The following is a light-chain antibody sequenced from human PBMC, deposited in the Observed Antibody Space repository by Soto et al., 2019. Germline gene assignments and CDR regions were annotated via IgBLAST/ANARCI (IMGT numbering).Light chain of an antibody. V-gene: IGKV3-20*01. J-gene: IGKJ3*01. Sequence: EIVLTQSPGTLSLSPGERATLSCRASQSISSSYLAWYQHKPGQAPRLLLFATSIRATGIPDRISGSGSGTDFTLIISRREPEDFAVYDCQQYDPSPFTVVPGTKVDLK. CDR2: ATS. CDR3: QQYDPSPFT. CDR1: QSISSSY.